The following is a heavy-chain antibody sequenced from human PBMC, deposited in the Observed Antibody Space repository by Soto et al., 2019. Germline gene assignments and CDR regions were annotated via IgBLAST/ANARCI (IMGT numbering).Heavy chain of an antibody. D-gene: IGHD3-10*01. V-gene: IGHV4-4*07. Sequence: SETLSLTCTVSGGSISSYYWSWIRQPAGKGLEWSGRIYTSGSTNYNPSRNSRVTMSVDTSTNQFSLKLSPVTAADTAVYYCARDPEYYGSGSYLFDPWGQGTLVTVSS. CDR1: GGSISSYY. CDR2: IYTSGST. CDR3: ARDPEYYGSGSYLFDP. J-gene: IGHJ5*02.